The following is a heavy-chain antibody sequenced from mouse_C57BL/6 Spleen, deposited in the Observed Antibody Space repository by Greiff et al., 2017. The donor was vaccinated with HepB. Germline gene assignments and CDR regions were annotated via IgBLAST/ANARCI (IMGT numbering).Heavy chain of an antibody. CDR1: GFTFSDYG. CDR2: ISSSSSTI. CDR3: ARQVYYDYPYYYAMDY. V-gene: IGHV5-17*01. D-gene: IGHD2-4*01. Sequence: EVQRVESGGGLVKPGGSLKLSCAASGFTFSDYGMHWVRQAPEKGLEWVAYISSSSSTIYYADTVKGRFTISRDNAKNTLFLQMTSLRSEDTAMYYCARQVYYDYPYYYAMDYWGQGTSVTVSS. J-gene: IGHJ4*01.